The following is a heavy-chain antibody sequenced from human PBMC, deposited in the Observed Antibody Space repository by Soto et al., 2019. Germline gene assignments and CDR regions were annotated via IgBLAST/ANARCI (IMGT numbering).Heavy chain of an antibody. CDR3: ARDSSGYDGSDYYYYMDV. CDR2: IIPILGIA. J-gene: IGHJ6*03. D-gene: IGHD5-12*01. CDR1: GGAFSSYT. Sequence: SVKVSCKASGGAFSSYTISWVRQAPGQGLEWMGRIIPILGIANYAQKFQGRVTITADKSTSTAYMELSSLRSEDTAVYYCARDSSGYDGSDYYYYMDVWGKGTTVTVSS. V-gene: IGHV1-69*04.